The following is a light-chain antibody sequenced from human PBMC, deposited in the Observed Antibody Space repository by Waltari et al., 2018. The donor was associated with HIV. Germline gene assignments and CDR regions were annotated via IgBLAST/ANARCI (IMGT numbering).Light chain of an antibody. CDR2: EDS. Sequence: QSVLTQPASVSGAPGQSVTISCTGTSSSFCFDNHVPCYQQDPSNAPPLINYEDSRRPSGVSDRFSGSKSGNTASLTISGLQNEDEADYFCTSYTTSDTLRFGGGTKVTVL. CDR1: SSSFCFDNH. CDR3: TSYTTSDTLR. V-gene: IGLV2-14*03. J-gene: IGLJ3*02.